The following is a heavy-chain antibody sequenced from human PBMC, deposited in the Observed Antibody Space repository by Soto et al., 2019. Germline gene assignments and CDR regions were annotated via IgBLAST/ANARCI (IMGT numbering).Heavy chain of an antibody. Sequence: QVQLVESGGGVVQPGRSLRLSCAASGFTFSSYGMHWVRQAPGKGLEWVAVISYDGSNKYYADSVKGRFTISRDNSKNTLYLQMNSLRAEDTAVYYCAKDLRIAAPPKRYGMDVWGQGTTVTVSS. V-gene: IGHV3-30*18. D-gene: IGHD6-13*01. CDR2: ISYDGSNK. CDR3: AKDLRIAAPPKRYGMDV. J-gene: IGHJ6*02. CDR1: GFTFSSYG.